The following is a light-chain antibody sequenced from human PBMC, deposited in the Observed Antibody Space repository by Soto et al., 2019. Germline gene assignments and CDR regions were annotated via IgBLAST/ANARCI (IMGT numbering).Light chain of an antibody. CDR2: DVS. CDR3: SSYTSSSNPYV. V-gene: IGLV2-14*03. J-gene: IGLJ1*01. Sequence: QSALTQPASVSGSPGQSITISCTGTSSDVGGYNYVSWYQHHPGKAPKLTIYDVSNRPSGFSNRFSGSKSGNTASLTISGLQAEDEGDYYCSSYTSSSNPYVFGSGTKVTVL. CDR1: SSDVGGYNY.